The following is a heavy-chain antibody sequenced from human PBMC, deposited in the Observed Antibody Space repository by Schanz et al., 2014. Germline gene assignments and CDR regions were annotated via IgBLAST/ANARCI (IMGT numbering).Heavy chain of an antibody. CDR3: AKQHGVIQRVSDY. CDR1: GLNFDYYG. J-gene: IGHJ4*02. CDR2: ISGSSSTK. Sequence: EVRLVESGGGSVQPGGSLRVSCATSGLNFDYYGMNWVRQAPGKGLEWVSYISGSSSTKYYADSVKGRFTISRDNGKKALYQQMNSRRAEDAAVYCSAKQHGVIQRVSDYWGQGTLVTVSS. D-gene: IGHD2-21*01. V-gene: IGHV3-48*01.